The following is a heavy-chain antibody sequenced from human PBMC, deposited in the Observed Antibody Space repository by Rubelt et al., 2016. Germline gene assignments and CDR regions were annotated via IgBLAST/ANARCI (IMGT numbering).Heavy chain of an antibody. Sequence: VQLQESGPGLVKPSETLSLTCTVSGGSISSYYWSWIRQPPGKGLEWIGYIYYSGSTNYNPSLKSRVTISVDTSKNQFSLKLSSVTAADTAVYYCARHYSSSRSYDYWGQGTLVTVSS. CDR1: GGSISSYY. D-gene: IGHD6-6*01. V-gene: IGHV4-59*08. J-gene: IGHJ4*02. CDR3: ARHYSSSRSYDY. CDR2: IYYSGST.